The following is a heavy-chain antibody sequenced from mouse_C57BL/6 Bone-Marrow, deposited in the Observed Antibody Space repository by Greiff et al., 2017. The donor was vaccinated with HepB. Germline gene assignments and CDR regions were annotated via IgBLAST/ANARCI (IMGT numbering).Heavy chain of an antibody. CDR2: IYPGDGDT. CDR3: ARWGSSTYWYFDV. CDR1: GYAFSSYW. V-gene: IGHV1-80*01. D-gene: IGHD1-1*01. Sequence: QVQLQQSGAELVKPGASVKISCKASGYAFSSYWMNWVQQRPGKGLEWIGQIYPGDGDTNYNGKFKGKATLTADKSSSTAYMQLSSLTSEDSAVYFCARWGSSTYWYFDVWGTGTTVTVSS. J-gene: IGHJ1*03.